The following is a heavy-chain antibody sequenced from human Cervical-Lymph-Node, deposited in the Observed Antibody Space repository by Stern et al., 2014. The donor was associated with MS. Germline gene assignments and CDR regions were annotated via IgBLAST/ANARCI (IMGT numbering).Heavy chain of an antibody. D-gene: IGHD6-6*01. J-gene: IGHJ5*02. CDR3: ARTWIAVRNTKWFDP. CDR1: GGSFDAFY. Sequence: QVQLQQWGAGLLKPSETLSLTCAVYGGSFDAFYWSWIRQPPGKGLEWIGEISHSGYTNYNPSLKIRVTISVDTSKNQFSLKMSSVTAADTAVYYCARTWIAVRNTKWFDPWGQGTLVTVSS. V-gene: IGHV4-34*01. CDR2: ISHSGYT.